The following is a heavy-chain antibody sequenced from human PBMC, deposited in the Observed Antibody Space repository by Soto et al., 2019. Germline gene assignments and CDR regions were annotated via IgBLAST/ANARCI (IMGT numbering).Heavy chain of an antibody. CDR3: ASDIRGAN. CDR2: INSGGSNI. CDR1: GFTFTDHY. V-gene: IGHV3-11*01. J-gene: IGHJ4*02. D-gene: IGHD3-10*01. Sequence: QVQLVESGGGLVKPGGSLRLSCTASGFTFTDHYMTWIRQAPGKGLEWGSDINSGGSNIYYADSVRGRFTISRDNAKNSVYLQMSSLGAEDTAIYYCASDIRGANWGQGTLVIVSS.